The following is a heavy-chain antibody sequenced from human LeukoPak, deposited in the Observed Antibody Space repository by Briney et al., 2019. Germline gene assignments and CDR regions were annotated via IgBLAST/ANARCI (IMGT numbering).Heavy chain of an antibody. Sequence: GASVKVSCKASGGTFSSYAISWVRQAPGQGLEWMGGIIPIFGTANYAQKFQGRVTITADESTSTAYMELSSLRSEDTAMYYCLLYGGNSVDAFDIWGQGTMVTVSS. V-gene: IGHV1-69*13. CDR1: GGTFSSYA. CDR2: IIPIFGTA. J-gene: IGHJ3*02. D-gene: IGHD4-23*01. CDR3: LLYGGNSVDAFDI.